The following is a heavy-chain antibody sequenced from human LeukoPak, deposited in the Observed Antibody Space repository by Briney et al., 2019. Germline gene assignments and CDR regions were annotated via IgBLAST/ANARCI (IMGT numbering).Heavy chain of an antibody. D-gene: IGHD1-26*01. V-gene: IGHV3-21*01. Sequence: AGGSLRLSCAASGFTFSSYSMNWVRQAPGKGLEWVSSISSSSSYIYYADSVKGRFTISRDNAKNSLYLQMNSLRAEDTAVYYCARAGRDTRGLYYYYMDVWGKGTTVTVSS. J-gene: IGHJ6*03. CDR2: ISSSSSYI. CDR1: GFTFSSYS. CDR3: ARAGRDTRGLYYYYMDV.